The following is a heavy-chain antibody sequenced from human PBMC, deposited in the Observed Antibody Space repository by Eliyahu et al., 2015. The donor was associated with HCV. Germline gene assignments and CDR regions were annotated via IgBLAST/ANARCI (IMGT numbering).Heavy chain of an antibody. D-gene: IGHD3-22*01. V-gene: IGHV4-39*01. Sequence: QLQLQESGPGLVKPSETLSLTCTVSGGSISSSSYXWGWIRQPPGKGLEWIGSIYYSGRTYYNPSLKSRVTISVDTSKNQFSLKLSSVTAADTAVYYCARIYYYDSSGYYPNTNDAFDIWGQGTMVTVSS. J-gene: IGHJ3*02. CDR1: GGSISSSSYX. CDR2: IYYSGRT. CDR3: ARIYYYDSSGYYPNTNDAFDI.